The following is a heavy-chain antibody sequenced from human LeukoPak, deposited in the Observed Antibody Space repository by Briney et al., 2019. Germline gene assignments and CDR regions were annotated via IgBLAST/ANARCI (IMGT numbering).Heavy chain of an antibody. CDR3: ARDSRPNYYDSSGYDY. D-gene: IGHD3-22*01. CDR1: GFTFSSYA. J-gene: IGHJ4*02. CDR2: VSNDGSNK. Sequence: DPGGSLRLSCAASGFTFSSYAMHWVRQAPGKGLEWVALVSNDGSNKNYADSVKGRFTISRDKSKNTLYLEMNSLRVEDTAVYYCARDSRPNYYDSSGYDYWGQGTLVTVSS. V-gene: IGHV3-30*01.